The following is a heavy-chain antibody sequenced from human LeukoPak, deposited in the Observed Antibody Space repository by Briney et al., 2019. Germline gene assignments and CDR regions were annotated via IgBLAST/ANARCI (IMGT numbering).Heavy chain of an antibody. V-gene: IGHV1-69*04. D-gene: IGHD4-17*01. CDR2: IIPILGIA. Sequence: ASVKVSCKASGGTFSSYAISWVRQAPGQGLEWMGRIIPILGIANYAQKFQGRVTITADKSTSTAYMELSSLRSEDTAVYYCARDSLREYYFDYWGQGTLVTVSS. CDR1: GGTFSSYA. CDR3: ARDSLREYYFDY. J-gene: IGHJ4*02.